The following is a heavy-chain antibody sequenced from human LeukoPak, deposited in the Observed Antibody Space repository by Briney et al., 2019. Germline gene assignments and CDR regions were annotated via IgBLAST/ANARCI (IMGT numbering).Heavy chain of an antibody. V-gene: IGHV3-66*01. CDR1: GFTVSSNY. Sequence: GGSLRLSCAASGFTVSSNYMSWVRQAPGKGLEWVSVIYSGGSTYYADSVKGRFTISRDNSKNTLYLQMNSLRAEDTAVYYCASSETHYYYYMDVWGKGTTVTVSS. CDR3: ASSETHYYYYMDV. J-gene: IGHJ6*03. D-gene: IGHD3-10*01. CDR2: IYSGGST.